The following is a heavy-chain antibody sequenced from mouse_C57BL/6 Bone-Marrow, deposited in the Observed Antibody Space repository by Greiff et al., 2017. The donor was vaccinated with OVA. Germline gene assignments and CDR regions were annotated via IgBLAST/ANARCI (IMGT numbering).Heavy chain of an antibody. Sequence: EVQGVESGGGLVKPGGSLKLSCAASGFTFSSYSMSWVRQTPEKRLEWVATISDCGSYTYYPDNVKGPSTFSIDNAKNNLYLQMSHLKSEDTAMYYSARDPYDGYHLYYFDYWGKGTTLTVSS. D-gene: IGHD2-3*01. CDR2: ISDCGSYT. V-gene: IGHV5-4*01. CDR3: ARDPYDGYHLYYFDY. J-gene: IGHJ2*01. CDR1: GFTFSSYS.